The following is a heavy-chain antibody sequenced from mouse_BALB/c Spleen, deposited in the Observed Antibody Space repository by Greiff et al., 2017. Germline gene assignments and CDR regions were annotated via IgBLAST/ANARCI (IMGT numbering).Heavy chain of an antibody. J-gene: IGHJ4*01. CDR2: INSNGGST. Sequence: EVQRVESGGGLVKLGGSLKLSCAASGFTFSSYYMSWVRQTPEKRLELVAAINSNGGSTYYPDTVKGRFTISRDNAKNTLYLQMSSLKSEDTALYYCARTNPYYAMDYWGQGTSVTVSS. V-gene: IGHV5-6-2*01. CDR3: ARTNPYYAMDY. D-gene: IGHD1-3*01. CDR1: GFTFSSYY.